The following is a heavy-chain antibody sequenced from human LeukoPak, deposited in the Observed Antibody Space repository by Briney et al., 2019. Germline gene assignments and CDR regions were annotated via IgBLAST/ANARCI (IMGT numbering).Heavy chain of an antibody. D-gene: IGHD3-10*01. V-gene: IGHV3-23*01. CDR3: AKGAYGSGTYGAHDY. CDR1: GFTFSSYA. Sequence: GGSLRLSCAASGFTFSSYAVSWVRQAPGKGLEWVSAISGSGGSTYYADSVKGRFTISRDNSKNTLYLQMNSVRVEDTAVYYCAKGAYGSGTYGAHDYWGQGTLVTVSS. CDR2: ISGSGGST. J-gene: IGHJ4*02.